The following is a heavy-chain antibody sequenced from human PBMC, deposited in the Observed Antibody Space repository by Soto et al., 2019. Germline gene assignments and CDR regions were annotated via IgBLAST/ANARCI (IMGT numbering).Heavy chain of an antibody. V-gene: IGHV4-30-2*01. CDR2: IYHSGST. CDR1: GGSISSGGYS. Sequence: QLQLQESGSGLVKPSQTLSLTCAVSGGSISSGGYSWSWIRQPPGKGLEWIGYIYHSGSTYYNPSLKSRVTISVDRSKNQCSLKLSSVTAADTAVYYCARGGDIAAAGTSYYYGMDVWGQGTTVTVSS. CDR3: ARGGDIAAAGTSYYYGMDV. J-gene: IGHJ6*02. D-gene: IGHD6-13*01.